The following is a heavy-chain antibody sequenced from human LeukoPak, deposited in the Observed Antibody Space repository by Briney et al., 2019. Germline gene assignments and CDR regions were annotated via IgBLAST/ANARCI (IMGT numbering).Heavy chain of an antibody. V-gene: IGHV1-69*04. Sequence: GASVKVSCKASGYTFTSYGISWVRQAPGQGLEWMGRIIPILGIANYAQKFQGRVTITADKSTSTAYMELSSLRSEDTAVYYCARGGEMARTWGAFDIWGQGTMVTVSS. CDR3: ARGGEMARTWGAFDI. CDR2: IIPILGIA. J-gene: IGHJ3*02. D-gene: IGHD3-16*01. CDR1: GYTFTSYG.